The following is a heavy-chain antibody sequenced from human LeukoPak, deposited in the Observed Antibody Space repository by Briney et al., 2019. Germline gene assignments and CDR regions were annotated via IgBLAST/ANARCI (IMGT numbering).Heavy chain of an antibody. CDR1: GGSFSGYY. V-gene: IGHV4-34*01. Sequence: SETLSLTCAVFGGSFSGYYWSWIRQPPGKGLEWIGEINHSGSTNYNPSLKSRVTISVDTSKNQFSLKLSSVTAADTAVYYCARGQWLVPNLYWGQGTLVTVSS. J-gene: IGHJ4*02. CDR3: ARGQWLVPNLY. D-gene: IGHD6-19*01. CDR2: INHSGST.